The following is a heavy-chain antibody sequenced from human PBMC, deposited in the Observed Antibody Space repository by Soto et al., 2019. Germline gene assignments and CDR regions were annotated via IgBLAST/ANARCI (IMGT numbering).Heavy chain of an antibody. V-gene: IGHV1-8*01. Sequence: ASVKVSCKASGYTFTSYDINWVRQATGQGLEWMGWMNPNSGNTGYAQKFQGRVTMTRNTSISTAYMELSSLRSEDTAVYYCARGRVPAAMKRSRARREMDVWGKDTTVLVAS. CDR1: GYTFTSYD. CDR2: MNPNSGNT. J-gene: IGHJ6*04. D-gene: IGHD2-2*01. CDR3: ARGRVPAAMKRSRARREMDV.